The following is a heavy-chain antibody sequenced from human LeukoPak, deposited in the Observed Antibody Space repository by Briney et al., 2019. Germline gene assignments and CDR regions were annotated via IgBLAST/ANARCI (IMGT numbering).Heavy chain of an antibody. CDR3: ATAVLRFLEWKQATDYGMDV. V-gene: IGHV1-24*01. D-gene: IGHD3-3*01. Sequence: GASVKVSCKVSGYTLTELPMHWVRQAPGKGLEWMGGFDPEDGETIYAQKFQGRVTMTEDTSTDTAYMELSSLRSEDTAVYYCATAVLRFLEWKQATDYGMDVWGQGTTVTVSS. CDR1: GYTLTELP. CDR2: FDPEDGET. J-gene: IGHJ6*02.